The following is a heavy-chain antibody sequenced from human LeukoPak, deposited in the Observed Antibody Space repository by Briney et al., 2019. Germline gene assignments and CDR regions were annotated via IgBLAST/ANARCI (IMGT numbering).Heavy chain of an antibody. CDR2: ISDSGGST. V-gene: IGHV3-23*01. J-gene: IGHJ4*02. CDR3: AKRSGSTWGHFDY. D-gene: IGHD6-19*01. CDR1: GFTFSSYW. Sequence: QPGGSLRLSCAASGFTFSSYWMHWVRQAPGKGLEWVSTISDSGGSTYSADSVKGRFTISRDNSKNTLYLQMNSLRAEDTAVYYCAKRSGSTWGHFDYWGQGTLVTVSS.